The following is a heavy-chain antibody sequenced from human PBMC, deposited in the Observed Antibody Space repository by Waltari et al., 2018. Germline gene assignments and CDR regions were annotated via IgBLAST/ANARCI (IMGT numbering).Heavy chain of an antibody. V-gene: IGHV1-2*06. J-gene: IGHJ6*03. CDR2: INPNSGGT. Sequence: QVQLVQSGAEVKKPGASVKVSWKASGYHFTGHYSHSLRQAPGQGLEWMGRINPNSGGTNDAQKFQGRVTMTRDTSISTAYMELSRLRSDDTAVYYCAGGNSSSRYYYYMDVWGKGTTVTVSS. D-gene: IGHD6-13*01. CDR1: GYHFTGHY. CDR3: AGGNSSSRYYYYMDV.